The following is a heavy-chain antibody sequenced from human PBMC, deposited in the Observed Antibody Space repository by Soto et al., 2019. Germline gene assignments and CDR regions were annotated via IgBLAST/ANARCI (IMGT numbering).Heavy chain of an antibody. CDR1: GGSISSSSYY. CDR3: VRQPDYSISSGDY. J-gene: IGHJ4*02. D-gene: IGHD6-6*01. V-gene: IGHV4-39*01. CDR2: IYYSGST. Sequence: SETLSLTCTVSGGSISSSSYYWGWIRQPPGKGLEWIGSIYYSGSTYYNPSLKSRVTISVDTSKNQFSLKASDTAMYYCVRQPDYSISSGDYWGQGTLVTVSS.